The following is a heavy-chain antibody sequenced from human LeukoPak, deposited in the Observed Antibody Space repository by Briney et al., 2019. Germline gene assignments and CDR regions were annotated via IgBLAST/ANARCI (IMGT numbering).Heavy chain of an antibody. CDR1: GFTFSSYA. J-gene: IGHJ6*02. Sequence: PGGSLRLSCAASGFTFSSYAMSWVRQAPGKGLEWVSAISGSGGSTYYADSVKGRFTISRDNSKSTLYLQMSSLRAEDTAVYYCAKEGYCSSTSCYGGYYYYYYGMDVWGQGTTVTVSS. CDR2: ISGSGGST. CDR3: AKEGYCSSTSCYGGYYYYYYGMDV. D-gene: IGHD2-2*01. V-gene: IGHV3-23*01.